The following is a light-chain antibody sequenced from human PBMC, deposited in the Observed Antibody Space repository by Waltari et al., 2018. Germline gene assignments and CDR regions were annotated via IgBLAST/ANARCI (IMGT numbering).Light chain of an antibody. J-gene: IGKJ1*01. Sequence: DIQMNQSPSTLSASVGDRVSITCRASQSIRTDLAWYQQKPGKAPNLLMYRASSLETGVPARFSGSGSGTEFTLTISSLQPDDFATYYCQQYSSYPVTFGQGTKVEIK. CDR1: QSIRTD. V-gene: IGKV1-5*03. CDR2: RAS. CDR3: QQYSSYPVT.